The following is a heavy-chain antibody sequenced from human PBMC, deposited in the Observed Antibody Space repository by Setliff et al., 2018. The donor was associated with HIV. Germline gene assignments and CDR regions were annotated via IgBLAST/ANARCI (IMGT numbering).Heavy chain of an antibody. Sequence: SETLSLTCTVSGGSISSSSSYWGWVRQPPGRGLWWMGSVSYSGRTYYNPSLKSRVNISVDTAKNQFSLRLSSVTAADTAVFFCARHLYWNPDAFDIWGQGTMVTVSS. CDR2: VSYSGRT. V-gene: IGHV4-39*01. J-gene: IGHJ3*02. CDR3: ARHLYWNPDAFDI. CDR1: GGSISSSSSY. D-gene: IGHD1-1*01.